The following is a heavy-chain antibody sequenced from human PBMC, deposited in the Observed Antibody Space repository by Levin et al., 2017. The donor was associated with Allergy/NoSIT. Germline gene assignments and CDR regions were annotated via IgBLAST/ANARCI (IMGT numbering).Heavy chain of an antibody. CDR2: ISYDGSNK. D-gene: IGHD1-26*01. CDR1: GFTFSSYA. V-gene: IGHV3-30-3*01. Sequence: GGSLRLSCAASGFTFSSYAMHWVRQAPGKGLEWVAVISYDGSNKYYADSVKGRFTISRDNSKNTLYLQMNSLRAEDTAVYYCARDRGFIVGATEAALDYWGQGTLVTVSS. J-gene: IGHJ4*02. CDR3: ARDRGFIVGATEAALDY.